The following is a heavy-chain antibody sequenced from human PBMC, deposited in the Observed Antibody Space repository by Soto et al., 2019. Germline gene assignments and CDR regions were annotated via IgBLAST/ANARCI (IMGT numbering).Heavy chain of an antibody. CDR2: ISYDGSNT. V-gene: IGHV3-30-3*01. Sequence: QVQLVESVGGLVQPGRSLRLSCAASGFTFSRYAMHWVRKAPGKGLEWVAVISYDGSNTYSADSVKGRFTISRDNSKNTLYLQMHGVRAEDTAVYYWAREGADAGVLDYWGQGTLVTVCS. CDR3: AREGADAGVLDY. D-gene: IGHD3-3*01. CDR1: GFTFSRYA. J-gene: IGHJ4*02.